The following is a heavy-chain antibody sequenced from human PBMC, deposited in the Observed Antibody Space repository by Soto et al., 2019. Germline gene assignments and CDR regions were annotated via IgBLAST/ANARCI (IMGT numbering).Heavy chain of an antibody. CDR1: GGSISSGGYY. CDR2: IYYSGST. Sequence: QVQLQESGPGLVKPSQTLSLSCTVSGGSISSGGYYWSWIRQHPGKGLEWIGYIYYSGSTYYNPSLKSRVTISVDTSKNQFSLKLSSVTAADTAVYYCARTNPTSSGYGMDVWGQGTTVTVSS. D-gene: IGHD3-22*01. J-gene: IGHJ6*02. CDR3: ARTNPTSSGYGMDV. V-gene: IGHV4-31*03.